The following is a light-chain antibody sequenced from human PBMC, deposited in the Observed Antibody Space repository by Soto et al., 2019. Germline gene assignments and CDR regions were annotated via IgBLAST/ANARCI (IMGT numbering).Light chain of an antibody. Sequence: EIVMTQSPATLSLSPGERATLSCRASQSVSSNYLAWYQQKPGQALRLLIYGASSRATGIPDRFSGSGSGTDFTLTIRRLEPEDFAVYYCQQYGSSYPWTFGQGTKVDIK. CDR1: QSVSSNY. CDR2: GAS. V-gene: IGKV3-20*01. J-gene: IGKJ1*01. CDR3: QQYGSSYPWT.